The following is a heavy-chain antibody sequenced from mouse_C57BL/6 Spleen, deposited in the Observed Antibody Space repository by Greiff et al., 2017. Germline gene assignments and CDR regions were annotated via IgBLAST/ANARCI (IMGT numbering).Heavy chain of an antibody. CDR3: ARHNYDRYFDV. D-gene: IGHD2-4*01. V-gene: IGHV5-6*01. Sequence: EVKLVESGGDLVKPGGSLKLSCAASGFTFSSYGMSWVRQTPDKRLEWVATISSGGSYTYYPDSVKGRFTISRDNAKNTLYLQMSSLKSEDTAMYYCARHNYDRYFDVWGTGTTVTVSS. J-gene: IGHJ1*03. CDR2: ISSGGSYT. CDR1: GFTFSSYG.